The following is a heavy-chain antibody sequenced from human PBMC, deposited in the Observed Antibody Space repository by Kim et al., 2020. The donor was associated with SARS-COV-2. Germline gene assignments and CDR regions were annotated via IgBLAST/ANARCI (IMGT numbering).Heavy chain of an antibody. CDR2: ISGSGGST. Sequence: GGSLRLSCAASGFTFSSYAMSWVRQAPGKGLEWVSAISGSGGSTYYADSVKGRFTISRDNSKNTLYLQMNSLRAEDTAVYYCAKDVSRLTIFGVVTQGCMDVWGQGTTVTVSS. V-gene: IGHV3-23*01. CDR3: AKDVSRLTIFGVVTQGCMDV. CDR1: GFTFSSYA. J-gene: IGHJ6*02. D-gene: IGHD3-3*01.